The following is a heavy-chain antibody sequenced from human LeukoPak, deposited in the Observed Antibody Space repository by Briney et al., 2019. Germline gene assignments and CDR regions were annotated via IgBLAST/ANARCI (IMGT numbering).Heavy chain of an antibody. Sequence: PGGSLRLSCAASGFSVSDNYMSWVRQAPGKGLEWVSVIYGGGSTYYEDSVKGRFTISRDNAKNSLYLQMNSLRDEDTAVYYCARVAFGGDAFDIWGQGTMVTVSS. CDR2: IYGGGST. V-gene: IGHV3-53*01. D-gene: IGHD3-16*01. CDR1: GFSVSDNY. CDR3: ARVAFGGDAFDI. J-gene: IGHJ3*02.